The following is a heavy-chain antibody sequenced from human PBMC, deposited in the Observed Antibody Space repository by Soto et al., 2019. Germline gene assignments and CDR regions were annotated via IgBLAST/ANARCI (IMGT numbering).Heavy chain of an antibody. J-gene: IGHJ3*02. D-gene: IGHD6-19*01. CDR3: ARGDYYDSSGPFSDAFDI. CDR1: GFTFNSYW. CDR2: IKPDGSQK. V-gene: IGHV3-7*04. Sequence: GGSLRLSCAASGFTFNSYWMSWVRQAPGKGLEWVANIKPDGSQKWYVDSVKGRVAISRDNAKNSLFLEMNNLRAEDTAVYYCARGDYYDSSGPFSDAFDIWGQGTMVTVSS.